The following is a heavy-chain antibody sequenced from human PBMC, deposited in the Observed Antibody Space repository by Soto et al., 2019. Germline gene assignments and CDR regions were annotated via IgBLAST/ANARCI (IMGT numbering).Heavy chain of an antibody. D-gene: IGHD3-22*01. Sequence: SETLSLTCTVSGGSISSSSYYWGWLRQPPGKGLEWIGYIYYSGSTNYNPSLKSRVTISVDTSKNQFSLKLSSVTAADTAVYYCARGPYYYDSSGYYQVDYWGQGTLVTVSS. CDR3: ARGPYYYDSSGYYQVDY. J-gene: IGHJ4*02. CDR2: IYYSGST. CDR1: GGSISSSSYY. V-gene: IGHV4-61*05.